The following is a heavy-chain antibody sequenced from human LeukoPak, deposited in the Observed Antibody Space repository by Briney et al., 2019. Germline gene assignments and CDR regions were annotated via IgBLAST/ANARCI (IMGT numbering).Heavy chain of an antibody. CDR1: GFTFSNAW. CDR2: INHSGST. V-gene: IGHV4-34*01. J-gene: IGHJ4*02. CDR3: ARGPDVLRYFDWLIPFDY. D-gene: IGHD3-9*01. Sequence: GSLRLSCAASGFTFSNAWMSWVRQPPGKGLEWIGEINHSGSTNYNPSLKSRVTISVDTSKNQFSLKLSSVTAADTAVYYCARGPDVLRYFDWLIPFDYWGQGTLVTVSS.